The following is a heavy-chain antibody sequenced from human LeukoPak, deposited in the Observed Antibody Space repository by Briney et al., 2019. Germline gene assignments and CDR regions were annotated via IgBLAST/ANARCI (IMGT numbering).Heavy chain of an antibody. J-gene: IGHJ4*02. V-gene: IGHV3-21*01. Sequence: GGSLRLSCAASGFTFSSYSMNWVRQAPGKGLEWVSSISSSSYIYYADSVKGRFTISRDNAKNSLYLQMNSLRAEDTAVYYCARDLSGAHYYGSGSYYNVGYWGQGTLVTVSS. CDR1: GFTFSSYS. CDR3: ARDLSGAHYYGSGSYYNVGY. D-gene: IGHD3-10*01. CDR2: ISSSSYI.